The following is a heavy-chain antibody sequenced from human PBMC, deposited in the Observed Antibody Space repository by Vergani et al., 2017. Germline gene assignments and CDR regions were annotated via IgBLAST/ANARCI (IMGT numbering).Heavy chain of an antibody. CDR3: ARSGYCAHGGYYMTYYYYMDV. CDR2: IWYDGSKE. D-gene: IGHD2-8*01. Sequence: QVQLAESGGGVVQPGRSLRLSCAGSGFTLSSHAMHWVRQAPGKGLEWVAFIWYDGSKEYYADFVEGRFTISRDNSRNTLSLQMNNLTDADTAVYFCARSGYCAHGGYYMTYYYYMDVWGKGTAVTVSS. CDR1: GFTLSSHA. V-gene: IGHV3-33*01. J-gene: IGHJ6*03.